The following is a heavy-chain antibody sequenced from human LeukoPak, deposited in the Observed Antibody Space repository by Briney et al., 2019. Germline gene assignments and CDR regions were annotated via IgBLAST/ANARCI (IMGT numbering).Heavy chain of an antibody. CDR3: ARTVCSGGSCYFSPQHMFDY. D-gene: IGHD2-15*01. CDR2: IIPILGIA. CDR1: GGTFSSYA. Sequence: SVKVSCKASGGTFSSYAISWVRQAPGQGLEWMGRIIPILGIANYAQKFQGRVTITADKSTTTAYMELSSLRSEDTAVYYCARTVCSGGSCYFSPQHMFDYWGQGTLVTVSS. J-gene: IGHJ4*02. V-gene: IGHV1-69*04.